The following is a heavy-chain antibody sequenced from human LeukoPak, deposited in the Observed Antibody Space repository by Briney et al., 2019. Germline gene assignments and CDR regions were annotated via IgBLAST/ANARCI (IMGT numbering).Heavy chain of an antibody. V-gene: IGHV1-2*02. D-gene: IGHD6-13*01. J-gene: IGHJ4*02. CDR2: INPNSGGT. CDR3: ARSKYSSSWFDY. CDR1: GYTFTGYY. Sequence: ASVKVSCKASGYTFTGYYMHWVRQAPGQGLEWMGWINPNSGGTNYAQKFQGRVTMTRDTSISTAYMELSRLRSDDTAVYYCARSKYSSSWFDYWGQGTLVTASS.